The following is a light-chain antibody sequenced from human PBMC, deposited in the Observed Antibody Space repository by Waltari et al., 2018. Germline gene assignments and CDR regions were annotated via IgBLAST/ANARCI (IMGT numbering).Light chain of an antibody. V-gene: IGKV1-39*01. Sequence: DIQMTQSPYSLSASVEDRVTITCRASQKISSYLNWYQQKPGTAPRLLIYDASRLQSGVPSRFSGSGSGTDFTLTISSLQPEDFGTYYCQQTYTTPRTFGQGTKVETK. CDR1: QKISSY. CDR3: QQTYTTPRT. CDR2: DAS. J-gene: IGKJ1*01.